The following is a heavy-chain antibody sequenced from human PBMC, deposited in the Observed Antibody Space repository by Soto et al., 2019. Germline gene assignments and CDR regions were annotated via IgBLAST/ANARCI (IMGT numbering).Heavy chain of an antibody. CDR1: GGSISSSSYY. V-gene: IGHV4-61*05. D-gene: IGHD6-13*01. CDR2: IYYSGST. CDR3: ARGSSSFHFDY. Sequence: PSETLSLTCTVSGGSISSSSYYWGWIRQPPGKGLEWIGYIYYSGSTNYNPSLKSRVTISVDTSKNQFSLKLSSVTAADTAVYYCARGSSSFHFDYRGQGTLVTVPS. J-gene: IGHJ4*02.